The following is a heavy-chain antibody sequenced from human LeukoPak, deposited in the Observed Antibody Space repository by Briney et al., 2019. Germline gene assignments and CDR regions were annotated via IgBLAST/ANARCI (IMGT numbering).Heavy chain of an antibody. CDR1: GYSISSGYY. CDR3: ARVGGSGSYYHPYYYYYYMDV. D-gene: IGHD3-10*01. V-gene: IGHV4-38-2*02. J-gene: IGHJ6*03. CDR2: IYYSGST. Sequence: SETLSLTCTVSGYSISSGYYWGWIRQPPGKGLEWIGSIYYSGSTYYNPSLKSRVTISVDTSKNQFSLKLSSVTAADTAVYYCARVGGSGSYYHPYYYYYYMDVWGKGTTVTVSS.